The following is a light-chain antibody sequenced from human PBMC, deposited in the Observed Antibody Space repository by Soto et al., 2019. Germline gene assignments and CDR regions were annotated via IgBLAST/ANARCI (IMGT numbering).Light chain of an antibody. CDR3: QQLRMYPST. CDR1: QTISSW. J-gene: IGKJ4*01. CDR2: DAS. V-gene: IGKV1-5*01. Sequence: DIQMTQSPSTLSGSVGDRVTITCRASQTISSWLAWYQQKPGKAPKLLIYDASSLESGVPSRFSGSGSGTEFTLTISSLQPDDFATYYCQQLRMYPSTFGGGTKVDIK.